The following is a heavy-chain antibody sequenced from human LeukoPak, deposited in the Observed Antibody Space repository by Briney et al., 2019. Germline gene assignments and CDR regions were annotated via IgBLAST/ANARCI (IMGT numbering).Heavy chain of an antibody. D-gene: IGHD2-2*01. CDR1: GFTVSSNY. CDR2: IHSGGTT. Sequence: PGGSLRLSCAASGFTVSSNYMSGVRHAPGKGLEWVSIIHSGGTTNYVDYVRGRFTISRDNSRNTLYLQMNSLRAEDTAVYYCARDCSSSCSPYYGMDVWGQGTTVTVSS. J-gene: IGHJ6*02. V-gene: IGHV3-53*01. CDR3: ARDCSSSCSPYYGMDV.